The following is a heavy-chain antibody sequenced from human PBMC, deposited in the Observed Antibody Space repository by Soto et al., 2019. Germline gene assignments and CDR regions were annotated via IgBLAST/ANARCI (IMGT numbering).Heavy chain of an antibody. J-gene: IGHJ4*02. V-gene: IGHV3-30-3*01. Sequence: QVQLVESGGGVVQPGRSLRLACAASGFTFSGYAMHWVRQAPGKGLEWVAVITYDGGNIYYADSVKGRFTISRDNSQNTLYLQMNSLRHEDTAVYYCAREWGREHPAGGNWGQGTLVTVSS. D-gene: IGHD3-16*01. CDR3: AREWGREHPAGGN. CDR2: ITYDGGNI. CDR1: GFTFSGYA.